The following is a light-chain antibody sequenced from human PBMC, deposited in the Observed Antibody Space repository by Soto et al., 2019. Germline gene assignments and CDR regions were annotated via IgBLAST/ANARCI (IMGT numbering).Light chain of an antibody. Sequence: QSVLTQPPSASGSPGQSVTISCTGTSSDVGVYNSVSWYQQHPAQAPKLTIYDVSKRPSGVPDRFSGSKSGNTASLTVSGLQAGDEADYYCSSYAGTHIVFGTGTRSPS. J-gene: IGLJ1*01. CDR1: SSDVGVYNS. CDR2: DVS. CDR3: SSYAGTHIV. V-gene: IGLV2-8*01.